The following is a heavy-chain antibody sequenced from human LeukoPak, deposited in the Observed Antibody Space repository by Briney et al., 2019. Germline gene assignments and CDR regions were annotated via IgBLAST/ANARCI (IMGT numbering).Heavy chain of an antibody. J-gene: IGHJ4*02. D-gene: IGHD3-9*01. CDR3: ARGGRSTYFDWSPDY. CDR2: ISGSGGST. CDR1: GFTFSSYA. V-gene: IGHV3-23*01. Sequence: PGGSLRLSCAASGFTFSSYAMSWVRQAPGKGLEWASAISGSGGSTYYADSVKGRFTISRDNSKNTLYLQMNSLRAEDTAVYYCARGGRSTYFDWSPDYWGQGTLVAVSS.